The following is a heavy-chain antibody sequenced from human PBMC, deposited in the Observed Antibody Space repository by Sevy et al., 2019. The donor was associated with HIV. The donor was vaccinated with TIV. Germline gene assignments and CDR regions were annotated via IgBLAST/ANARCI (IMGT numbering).Heavy chain of an antibody. CDR3: VRETSSFGEGIYYGMDV. CDR2: ISSISNYI. CDR1: GFTFSDYN. J-gene: IGHJ6*02. D-gene: IGHD3-10*01. Sequence: GGSLRLSCAASGFTFSDYNMNWVRQAPGKGLEWVSSISSISNYIYYADSVKGRFTISRDNAKNSLYLQMNSLRAEDTAVYYCVRETSSFGEGIYYGMDVWGQGTTVTVSS. V-gene: IGHV3-21*01.